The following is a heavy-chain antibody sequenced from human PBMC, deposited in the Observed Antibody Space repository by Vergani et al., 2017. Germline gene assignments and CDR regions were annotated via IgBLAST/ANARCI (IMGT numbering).Heavy chain of an antibody. CDR2: INPNSGGT. Sequence: QVQLVQSGAEVKKPGASVKVSCKASGYTFTGYYMHWVRQVPGQGLEWMGWINPNSGGTNYAQKFQGWVTMTRDTSISTAYMELSRLRSDDTAVYYCAREIGYYDSSGYADAFDIWGQGTMVTVSS. CDR1: GYTFTGYY. CDR3: AREIGYYDSSGYADAFDI. V-gene: IGHV1-2*04. D-gene: IGHD3-22*01. J-gene: IGHJ3*02.